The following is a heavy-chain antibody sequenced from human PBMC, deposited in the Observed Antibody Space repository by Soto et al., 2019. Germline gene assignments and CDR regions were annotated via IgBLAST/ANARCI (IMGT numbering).Heavy chain of an antibody. CDR3: ARDYYTYYDSSGYYRSPAY. J-gene: IGHJ4*02. V-gene: IGHV3-30-3*01. D-gene: IGHD3-22*01. Sequence: QVQLVESGGGVVQPGRSLRLSCAASGFTFSSYAMHWVRQAPGKGLEWVALISYDGSDKDYADSVKGRFTISRDNSXNXLXXQMNSRRAEDVAVYYCARDYYTYYDSSGYYRSPAYWGQGTLVTVSS. CDR1: GFTFSSYA. CDR2: ISYDGSDK.